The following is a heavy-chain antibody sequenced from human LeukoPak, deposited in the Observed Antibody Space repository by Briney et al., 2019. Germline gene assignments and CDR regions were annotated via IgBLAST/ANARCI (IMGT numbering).Heavy chain of an antibody. D-gene: IGHD6-19*01. CDR2: IYYSGST. CDR3: ARGHGIAVADGWFDP. V-gene: IGHV4-39*07. J-gene: IGHJ5*02. Sequence: PSETLSLTCTVSGGSISSSYYYWGWIRQPPGKGLEWIGSIYYSGSTYYNPSLKSRVTISVDTSKNQSSLKLSSVTSADTAVYYCARGHGIAVADGWFDPWGQGTLVTVSS. CDR1: GGSISSSYYY.